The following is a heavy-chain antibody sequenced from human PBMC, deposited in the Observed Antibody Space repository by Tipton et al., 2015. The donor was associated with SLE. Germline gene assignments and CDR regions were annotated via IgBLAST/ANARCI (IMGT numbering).Heavy chain of an antibody. D-gene: IGHD2-15*01. Sequence: QLVQSGAEVKKPGASVKVSCKTSGYIFTGYYMHWVRQAPGQGLEWMGRINPNSDGTNYAQKFRGRVTMTRDTSISTAYMGLSRLRSDDTAVYCCAGSSGGSRAYFDYWGQGTLVTVSS. CDR1: GYIFTGYY. CDR2: INPNSDGT. J-gene: IGHJ4*02. CDR3: AGSSGGSRAYFDY. V-gene: IGHV1-2*06.